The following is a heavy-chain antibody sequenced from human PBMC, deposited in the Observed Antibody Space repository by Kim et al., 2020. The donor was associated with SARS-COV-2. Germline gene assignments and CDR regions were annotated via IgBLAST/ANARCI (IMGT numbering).Heavy chain of an antibody. J-gene: IGHJ1*01. D-gene: IGHD2-2*01. CDR2: INHSGST. CDR3: ASRARRDLLVPAANHIQH. V-gene: IGHV4-34*01. Sequence: SETLSLTCAVYGGSFSGYYWSWIRQPPGKGLEWIGEINHSGSTNYNPSLKSRVTISVDTSKNQFSLKLSSVTAADTAVYYCASRARRDLLVPAANHIQHWGQGTLVTVSS. CDR1: GGSFSGYY.